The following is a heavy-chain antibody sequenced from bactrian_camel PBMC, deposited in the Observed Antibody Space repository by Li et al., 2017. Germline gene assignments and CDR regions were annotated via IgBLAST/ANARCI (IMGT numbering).Heavy chain of an antibody. Sequence: HVQLVESGGGSVQAGGSLRLSCEASDSSSNCMGWFRQAGKAREWVASIYDTGSGSRDTVYADSVKGRFTISLDSAKNTAYLQMNNLQPEDTAMYYCAADRIRGYRKRRAAVSTCEYKYWGQGTQVTVS. CDR1: DSSSNC. D-gene: IGHD2*01. CDR2: IYDTGSGSRDT. V-gene: IGHV3S53*01. CDR3: AADRIRGYRKRRAAVSTCEYKY. J-gene: IGHJ4*01.